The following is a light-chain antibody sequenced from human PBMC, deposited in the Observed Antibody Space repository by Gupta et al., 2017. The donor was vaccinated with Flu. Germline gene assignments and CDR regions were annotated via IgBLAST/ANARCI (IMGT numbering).Light chain of an antibody. CDR3: SSYAGSHNWV. Sequence: QSALTQPPSASGSPGQSATISCTGTGSDVGGYNYVSWYQHHPGKAPKLMIYEVSRRPSGVPDRFSGSKSGNTASLTVSGLQADDEADYYCSSYAGSHNWVFGGGTKLTVL. CDR1: GSDVGGYNY. J-gene: IGLJ3*02. V-gene: IGLV2-8*01. CDR2: EVS.